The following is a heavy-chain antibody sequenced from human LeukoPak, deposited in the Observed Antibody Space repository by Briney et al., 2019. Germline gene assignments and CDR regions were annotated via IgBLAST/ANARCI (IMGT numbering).Heavy chain of an antibody. CDR1: GGSISTYY. J-gene: IGHJ4*02. CDR2: IYYSGNI. V-gene: IGHV4-59*12. Sequence: SETLSLTCTVSGGSISTYYWSWIRQPPGKGLEWIGYIYYSGNINYNPSLNSRVTISVDKSKNQFSLKLSSVTAADTAVYYCARGPDQPDWGQGTLVTVSS. D-gene: IGHD1-14*01. CDR3: ARGPDQPD.